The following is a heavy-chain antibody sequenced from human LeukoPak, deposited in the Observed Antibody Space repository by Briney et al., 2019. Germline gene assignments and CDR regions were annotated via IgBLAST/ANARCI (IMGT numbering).Heavy chain of an antibody. CDR3: ARDEHGDLPFDY. J-gene: IGHJ4*02. CDR2: ISSSGSTI. Sequence: SGGSLRLSCAASGFTFSTYSMNWVRQAPGKGLEWVSYISSSGSTIYYADSVKGRFTISRDNAKNSLHLQMISLRDDDTAVYFCARDEHGDLPFDYWGQGTLVTVSS. D-gene: IGHD4-17*01. CDR1: GFTFSTYS. V-gene: IGHV3-48*02.